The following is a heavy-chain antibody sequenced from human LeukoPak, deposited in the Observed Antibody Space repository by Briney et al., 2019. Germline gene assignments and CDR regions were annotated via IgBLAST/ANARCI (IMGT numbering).Heavy chain of an antibody. CDR2: ISSSSSYI. CDR1: GFTFSSYS. J-gene: IGHJ4*02. CDR3: AKDDGWVQYAN. Sequence: GGSLRLSCAASGFTFSSYSMNWVRQAPGKGLEWVSSISSSSSYIYYADSVKGRFTISRDNAKNSLYLQMNSLRAEDTAVYYCAKDDGWVQYANWGQGTLVTVSS. D-gene: IGHD5-24*01. V-gene: IGHV3-21*04.